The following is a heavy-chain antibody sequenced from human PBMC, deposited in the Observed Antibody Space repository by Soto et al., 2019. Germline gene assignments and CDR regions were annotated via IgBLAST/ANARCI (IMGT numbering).Heavy chain of an antibody. CDR1: GFSVSSNY. J-gene: IGHJ3*02. CDR3: ARAAGYCSGGSCYTDDGFDI. Sequence: EVQLVESGGGLVQPGGSLRLSCAASGFSVSSNYMSWVRQAPGKGLEWVSVIYSGGSTYYADCVKGRFTISRDNANNTLYLQMNSLRDEDTAVYYCARAAGYCSGGSCYTDDGFDIWGQGTMVTVSS. CDR2: IYSGGST. V-gene: IGHV3-66*01. D-gene: IGHD2-15*01.